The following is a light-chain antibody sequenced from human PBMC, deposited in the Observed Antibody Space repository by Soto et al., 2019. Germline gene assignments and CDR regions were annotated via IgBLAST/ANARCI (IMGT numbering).Light chain of an antibody. CDR1: QDISSY. V-gene: IGKV1-33*01. CDR2: ESS. Sequence: DIQMTQSPSSLSASVGDTVTITCQASQDISSYLNWYQQKPGKAPELLIYESSNLERGVPSRFSGSGSGTHFTFTISGLQPEDIATYYCQQYYYLPLTFGGGTKVAI. J-gene: IGKJ4*01. CDR3: QQYYYLPLT.